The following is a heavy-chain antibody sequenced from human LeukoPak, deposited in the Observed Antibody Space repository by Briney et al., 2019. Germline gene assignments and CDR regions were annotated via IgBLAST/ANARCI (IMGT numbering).Heavy chain of an antibody. V-gene: IGHV1-69*06. CDR2: IIPIFGTA. J-gene: IGHJ4*02. CDR1: GGAFSSYA. D-gene: IGHD5-12*01. CDR3: ARGTTAYSGYGI. Sequence: SVKVSCKASGGAFSSYAISWVRQAPGQGLEWMGGIIPIFGTANYAQKFQGRVTITADKSTSTAYMELSSLRSEDTAVYYCARGTTAYSGYGIWGQGTLVTVSS.